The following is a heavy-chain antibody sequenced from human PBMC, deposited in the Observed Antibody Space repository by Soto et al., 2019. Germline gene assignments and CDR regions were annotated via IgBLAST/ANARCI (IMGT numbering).Heavy chain of an antibody. CDR1: GFTFSTYP. J-gene: IGHJ6*01. CDR3: ARYGGPYDYYFQYDLHA. CDR2: LSSDGIYK. D-gene: IGHD4-17*01. Sequence: LKHSCAAAGFTFSTYPVHWVRQAPGKGLEWVAVLSSDGIYKVYADSVRGRFTISRDKSKTTLYLQMSGLRPEDTAVYFCARYGGPYDYYFQYDLHAWGPGPTVTV. V-gene: IGHV3-30*04.